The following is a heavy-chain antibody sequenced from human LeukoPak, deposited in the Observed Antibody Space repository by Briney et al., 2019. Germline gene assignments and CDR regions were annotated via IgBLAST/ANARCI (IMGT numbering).Heavy chain of an antibody. CDR1: GGSISSSSYY. J-gene: IGHJ5*02. Sequence: SETLSLTCTVSGGSISSSSYYWGWIRQPPGKGLEWIGSIYYSGSTYYNPSLKSRVTISVDTSKNQFSLKLSSVTAADTAVYYCARQRITMVRGVITVKNWFDPWGQGTLVTVSS. V-gene: IGHV4-39*01. CDR3: ARQRITMVRGVITVKNWFDP. D-gene: IGHD3-10*01. CDR2: IYYSGST.